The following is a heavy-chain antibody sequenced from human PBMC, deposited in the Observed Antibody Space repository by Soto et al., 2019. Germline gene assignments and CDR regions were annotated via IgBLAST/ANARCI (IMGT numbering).Heavy chain of an antibody. D-gene: IGHD1-26*01. CDR2: ISTSGGSI. Sequence: PGGSLRLSCAASGFTFSTYAMNWVRQAPGKGLEWISYISTSGGSIYYADSVEGRFTISRDNAKSSLFLQMNSLRAEDTAVYYCARSGNYRLDYWGRGILVTVSS. J-gene: IGHJ4*02. CDR3: ARSGNYRLDY. CDR1: GFTFSTYA. V-gene: IGHV3-48*03.